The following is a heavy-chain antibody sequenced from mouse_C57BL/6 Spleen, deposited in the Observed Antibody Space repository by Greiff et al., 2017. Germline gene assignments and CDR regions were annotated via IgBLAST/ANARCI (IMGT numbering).Heavy chain of an antibody. CDR1: GFTFSDYY. CDR3: ARAQLGYYFDY. D-gene: IGHD4-1*02. V-gene: IGHV5-16*01. CDR2: INYDGSST. Sequence: EVKVVESEGGLVQPGSSMKLSCTASGFTFSDYYMAWVRQVPEKGLEWVANINYDGSSTYYLDSLKSRFIISRDNAKNILYLQMSSLKSEDTATYYCARAQLGYYFDYWGQGTTLTVSS. J-gene: IGHJ2*01.